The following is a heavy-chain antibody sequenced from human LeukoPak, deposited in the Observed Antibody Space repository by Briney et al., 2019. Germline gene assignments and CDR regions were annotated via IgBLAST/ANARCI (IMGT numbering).Heavy chain of an antibody. V-gene: IGHV4-59*01. D-gene: IGHD2-2*02. J-gene: IGHJ6*03. Sequence: SETLSLTCTVSGGSISSYYWSWIRQPPGKGLEWIGYIYYSGSTNYNPSLKSRVTISVDTSKNQFSLKLSSVTAADTAVYYCAISRGGYCSSTSCYNYYYMDVWGKGTTVTVSS. CDR2: IYYSGST. CDR3: AISRGGYCSSTSCYNYYYMDV. CDR1: GGSISSYY.